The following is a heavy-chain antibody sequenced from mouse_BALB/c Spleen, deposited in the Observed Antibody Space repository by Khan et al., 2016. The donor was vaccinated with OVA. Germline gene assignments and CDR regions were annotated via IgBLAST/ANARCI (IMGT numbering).Heavy chain of an antibody. J-gene: IGHJ2*01. CDR3: ARDSIDY. Sequence: QVQLKQSGAELAKPGASVKMSCKASGYTFSNYWIHWVKQRPGQGLEWIGYINPSSGHTYYNQTFNDKATLTTDKSSSTAYMQLSSLTSEDSAVYNCARDSIDYWGQGTTLTVSS. CDR1: GYTFSNYW. V-gene: IGHV1-7*01. CDR2: INPSSGHT.